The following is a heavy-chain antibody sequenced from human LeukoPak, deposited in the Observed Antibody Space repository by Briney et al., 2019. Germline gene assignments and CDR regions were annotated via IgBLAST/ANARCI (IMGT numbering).Heavy chain of an antibody. V-gene: IGHV1-2*02. D-gene: IGHD3-10*01. CDR1: GYTFTSNY. CDR2: INPNSGGT. J-gene: IGHJ6*03. CDR3: ATVLSYYYGSGSFMDV. Sequence: ASVKVSCKAFGYTFTSNYMHWVRQAPGQGLEWMGWINPNSGGTNYAQKFQGRVTMTRDTSISTAYMELSRLRSDDTAVYYCATVLSYYYGSGSFMDVWGKGTTVTISS.